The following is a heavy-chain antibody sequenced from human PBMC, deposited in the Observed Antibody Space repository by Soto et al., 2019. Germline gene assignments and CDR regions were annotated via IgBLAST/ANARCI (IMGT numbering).Heavy chain of an antibody. Sequence: QSLTCAVYGGSISSSNWWSWVRQPPGKGLEWIGEIYHSGSTNYNPSLKSRVTISVDKSKNQFSLKLSSVTAADTAVYYCARDVGYYDRDDAFDVWGQGTMVTVSS. J-gene: IGHJ3*01. CDR3: ARDVGYYDRDDAFDV. CDR2: IYHSGST. CDR1: GGSISSSNW. D-gene: IGHD3-22*01. V-gene: IGHV4-4*02.